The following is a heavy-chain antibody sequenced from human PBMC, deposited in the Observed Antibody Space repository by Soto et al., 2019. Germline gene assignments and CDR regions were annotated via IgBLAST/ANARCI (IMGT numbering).Heavy chain of an antibody. V-gene: IGHV1-69*12. D-gene: IGHD3-3*01. Sequence: QVQLVQSGAEVKKPGSSVKVSCKASGGTFSSYAISWVRQAPGQGLEWMGGIIPIFGTANYAQKFQGRVTITADESTSTAHMELRSLRSEDTAVYYCARDLFGVVTTGNWFDPWGQGTLVTVSS. CDR1: GGTFSSYA. CDR2: IIPIFGTA. J-gene: IGHJ5*02. CDR3: ARDLFGVVTTGNWFDP.